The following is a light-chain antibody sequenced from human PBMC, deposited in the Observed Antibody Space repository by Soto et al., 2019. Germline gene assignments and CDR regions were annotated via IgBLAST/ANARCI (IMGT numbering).Light chain of an antibody. Sequence: SYELTQPPSVSVSPGQTASITCSGDQLGDRYFCWYQPKPGQSPVLVIYQNNKQPSGIPQRFSGSNSGNPATLTISATQAMGGAGYYCQAWDSSTAAFGTGTKVTVL. CDR3: QAWDSSTAA. CDR1: QLGDRY. J-gene: IGLJ1*01. V-gene: IGLV3-1*01. CDR2: QNN.